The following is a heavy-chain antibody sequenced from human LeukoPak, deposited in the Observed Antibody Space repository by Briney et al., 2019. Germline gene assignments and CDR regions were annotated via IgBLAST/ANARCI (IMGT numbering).Heavy chain of an antibody. J-gene: IGHJ4*02. V-gene: IGHV3-9*01. D-gene: IGHD6-13*01. CDR2: ISWNSGSI. CDR1: GFTFDDYA. CDR3: AKDRGNIAAAGTELDY. Sequence: GGSLRLSCAASGFTFDDYAMHWVRQAPGKGLEWVSGISWNSGSIGYADSVKGRFTISRDNAKNSLYLQMNSLRAEDTALYYCAKDRGNIAAAGTELDYWGQGTLVTVSS.